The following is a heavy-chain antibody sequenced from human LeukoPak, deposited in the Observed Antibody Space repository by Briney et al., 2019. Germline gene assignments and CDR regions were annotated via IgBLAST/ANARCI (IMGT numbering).Heavy chain of an antibody. V-gene: IGHV4-59*08. Sequence: PSETLSLTCTVSGGSITNYYWSGIRQPPGKGLEWIGYIYYSGSANYDPSLKSRVTILIDMSKKQFSLKLTSVTAADTALYYCARHRGGYDDRIDYWGQGTLVTVSS. CDR3: ARHRGGYDDRIDY. D-gene: IGHD5-12*01. CDR1: GGSITNYY. J-gene: IGHJ4*02. CDR2: IYYSGSA.